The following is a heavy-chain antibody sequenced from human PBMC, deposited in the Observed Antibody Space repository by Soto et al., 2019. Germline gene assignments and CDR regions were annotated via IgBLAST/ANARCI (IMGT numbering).Heavy chain of an antibody. Sequence: WGSLRLSCAASGFTFISYAIICGRQSPGKGLEWVSAISGSGGSTYYADSVKGRFTISRDNSKNTLYLQMNSLRAEDTAVYYCAKSIASHGLNPFDYWGQGTLVTVS. CDR3: AKSIASHGLNPFDY. V-gene: IGHV3-23*01. CDR1: GFTFISYA. D-gene: IGHD2-2*01. J-gene: IGHJ4*02. CDR2: ISGSGGST.